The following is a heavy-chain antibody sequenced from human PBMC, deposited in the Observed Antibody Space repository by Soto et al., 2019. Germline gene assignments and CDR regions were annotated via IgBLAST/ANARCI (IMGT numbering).Heavy chain of an antibody. J-gene: IGHJ4*02. CDR1: GFDFNKYA. CDR2: ITSNGDST. V-gene: IGHV3-23*01. CDR3: AKDSPSYTTSPFYFDS. Sequence: PGGSLRLSCAAFGFDFNKYAMTWVRQAPGKGLQWASSITSNGDSTYYADSVKGRFTTSRDNSKNTLYLQMSSLRADDTAVFYCAKDSPSYTTSPFYFDSWGQGTLVTVSS. D-gene: IGHD2-2*02.